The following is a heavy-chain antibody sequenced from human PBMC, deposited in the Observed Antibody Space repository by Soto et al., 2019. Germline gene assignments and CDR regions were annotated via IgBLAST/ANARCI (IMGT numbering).Heavy chain of an antibody. Sequence: QVQLVESGGGVVQPGRSLRLSCAASGFTFSSYAMHWVRQAPGKGLEWVAVISYDGSNKYYADSVKGRFTISRDNSKNTLYLQMNSLRAEDTAVYYCAKGGATVTRSGSLIDYWGHGTLVTVSS. D-gene: IGHD4-17*01. J-gene: IGHJ4*01. CDR3: AKGGATVTRSGSLIDY. V-gene: IGHV3-30-3*01. CDR2: ISYDGSNK. CDR1: GFTFSSYA.